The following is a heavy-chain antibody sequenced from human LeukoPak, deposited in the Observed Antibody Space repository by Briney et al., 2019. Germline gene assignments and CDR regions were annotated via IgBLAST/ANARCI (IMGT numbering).Heavy chain of an antibody. V-gene: IGHV5-51*01. Sequence: GGSLRLSCKGSGYSFATYWIGWVRQKPGKGLEWMGIIDPSDSDTRYSPSFEGQVTISADKSISTAYLQWSSLKASDTAIYYCVSPRSGVGIDYWGQGTLVTVSS. D-gene: IGHD3-10*01. CDR3: VSPRSGVGIDY. J-gene: IGHJ4*02. CDR1: GYSFATYW. CDR2: IDPSDSDT.